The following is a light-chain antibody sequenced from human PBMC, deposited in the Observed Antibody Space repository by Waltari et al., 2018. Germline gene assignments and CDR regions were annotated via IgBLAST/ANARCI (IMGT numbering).Light chain of an antibody. CDR3: QQYYSVPRT. CDR1: QRVLYSPENNNY. J-gene: IGKJ1*01. CDR2: WAS. V-gene: IGKV4-1*01. Sequence: DIDMTQSPDSLAVSLGERATINCKSSQRVLYSPENNNYLGWLQQKPGQPPKLLIYWASMRESGVPDRFSGSGSGTDFTLTINNLQAEDVAVYYCQQYYSVPRTFGQGTKVEIK.